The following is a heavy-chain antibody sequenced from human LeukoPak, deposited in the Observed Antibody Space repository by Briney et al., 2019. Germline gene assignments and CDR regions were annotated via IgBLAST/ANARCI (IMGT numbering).Heavy chain of an antibody. V-gene: IGHV4-34*01. J-gene: IGHJ4*02. Sequence: EPLSLTCAVYGGSFSGYYWSWIRQPPGKGLEWIGEINHSGSTNYNPSLKSRVTISVDTSKNQFSLKLSSVTAADTAVYYCARRRSSGYSHAFGYWGQGTLVTVSS. CDR2: INHSGST. CDR1: GGSFSGYY. D-gene: IGHD3-22*01. CDR3: ARRRSSGYSHAFGY.